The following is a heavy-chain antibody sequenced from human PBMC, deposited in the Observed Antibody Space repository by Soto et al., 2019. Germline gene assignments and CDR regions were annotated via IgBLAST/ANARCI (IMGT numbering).Heavy chain of an antibody. J-gene: IGHJ4*02. Sequence: GASVKVSCKTSGYTFTSYHISRVRQAPGQGLEWMGWISAYNTNTNYAQKFQGRVTMTTDTLTSTAYMELRSLRSDDTAVYYCARDTPPTDYWGQGTLVTVSS. CDR1: GYTFTSYH. CDR2: ISAYNTNT. V-gene: IGHV1-18*01. CDR3: ARDTPPTDY.